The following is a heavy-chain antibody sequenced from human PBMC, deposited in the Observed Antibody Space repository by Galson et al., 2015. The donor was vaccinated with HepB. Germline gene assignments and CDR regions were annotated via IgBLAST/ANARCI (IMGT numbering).Heavy chain of an antibody. V-gene: IGHV6-1*01. J-gene: IGHJ4*02. CDR3: ARDAGDSGRWYLFDY. CDR2: TYYRSKWYN. CDR1: GDSVSSNSAA. Sequence: CAISGDSVSSNSAAWNWIRQSPSRGLEWLGRTYYRSKWYNDYTASVKSRITINPDTSKNQFSLQLDSVTPEDTAVYYCARDAGDSGRWYLFDYWGQGTLVTVSS. D-gene: IGHD6-13*01.